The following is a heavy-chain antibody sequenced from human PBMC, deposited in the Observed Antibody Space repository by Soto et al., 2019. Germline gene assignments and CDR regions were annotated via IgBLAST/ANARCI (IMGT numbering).Heavy chain of an antibody. CDR1: GGSFSGDY. D-gene: IGHD2-2*01. J-gene: IGHJ4*02. CDR3: ARGLRVLVVVPAAIATPFDY. Sequence: SETLSLTCAVYGGSFSGDYWSWIRQPPGKGLEWIGEINHSGSTNYNPSLKSRVTISVDTSKNQFSLKLSSVTAADTAVYYCARGLRVLVVVPAAIATPFDYWGQGTLVTVSS. CDR2: INHSGST. V-gene: IGHV4-34*01.